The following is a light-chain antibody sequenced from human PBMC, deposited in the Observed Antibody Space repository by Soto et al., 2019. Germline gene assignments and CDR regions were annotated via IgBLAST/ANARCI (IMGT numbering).Light chain of an antibody. Sequence: ETVLTQSPATLSLSPGERATLSCRASRSISTYLAWYQQKPGQAPRLLIYEALNRATGIPARFSGSGSGTDFTLTISSLEPEDFDVYYCQQRKNWPLTFGGGTKVEIK. CDR2: EAL. J-gene: IGKJ4*02. CDR3: QQRKNWPLT. CDR1: RSISTY. V-gene: IGKV3-11*01.